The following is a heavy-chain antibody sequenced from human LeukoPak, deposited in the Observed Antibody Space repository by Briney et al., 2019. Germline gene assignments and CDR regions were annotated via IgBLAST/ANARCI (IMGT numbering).Heavy chain of an antibody. Sequence: GASVKVSCKASGYTFTGYYMHWVRQAPGQGLEWMGWINPNSGGTNYAQKLQGRVTMTTDTSTSTAYMELRSLRSDDTAVYYCARDRGVGQWLVPVCCDYMDVWGKGTTVTISS. CDR1: GYTFTGYY. CDR2: INPNSGGT. CDR3: ARDRGVGQWLVPVCCDYMDV. J-gene: IGHJ6*03. V-gene: IGHV1-2*02. D-gene: IGHD6-19*01.